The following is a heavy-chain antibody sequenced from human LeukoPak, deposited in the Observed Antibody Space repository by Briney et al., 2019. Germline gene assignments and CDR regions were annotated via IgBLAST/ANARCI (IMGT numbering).Heavy chain of an antibody. CDR3: ARDRDTGTFDY. CDR2: ISTYNGNT. Sequence: ASVKVSCKASGYTFTSYGISWVRQAPGQGLEWMGWISTYNGNTIYAQNFQGRVTMTTDTSTSTVYMELRTLRSDDTAIYYCARDRDTGTFDYWGQGTLVTVSS. V-gene: IGHV1-18*01. CDR1: GYTFTSYG. J-gene: IGHJ4*02. D-gene: IGHD5-18*01.